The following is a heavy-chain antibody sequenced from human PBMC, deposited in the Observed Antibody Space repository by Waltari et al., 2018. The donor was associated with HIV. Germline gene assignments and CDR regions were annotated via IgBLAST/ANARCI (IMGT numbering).Heavy chain of an antibody. CDR2: ISWNSGNI. J-gene: IGHJ6*02. Sequence: EAQLVDSGGGSVPPGRSLRLYCAAHGFKLVHYALNWVRQAPGKALEWVSGISWNSGNIEYADSGKGRFTISRDNGKNSLYLQMNSLRSEDTGLYYCAKDMGIFYAYGMDVWGQGTAVTVSS. CDR1: GFKLVHYA. V-gene: IGHV3-9*01. D-gene: IGHD2-8*01. CDR3: AKDMGIFYAYGMDV.